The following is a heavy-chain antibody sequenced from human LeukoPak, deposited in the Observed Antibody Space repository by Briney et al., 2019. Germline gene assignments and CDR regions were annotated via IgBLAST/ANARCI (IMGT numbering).Heavy chain of an antibody. D-gene: IGHD1-26*01. V-gene: IGHV3-48*01. CDR3: ARDRGNSIVGSDFDS. CDR2: IGIWGSTI. Sequence: GGSLRLSCAASGFTFTRHSMNWVRQAPGKGLEWVSFIGIWGSTIYYADSVKGRFTISRDNAKNSVYLQMNSLRAEDTAVYYCARDRGNSIVGSDFDSWGQGTLVTVSS. CDR1: GFTFTRHS. J-gene: IGHJ4*02.